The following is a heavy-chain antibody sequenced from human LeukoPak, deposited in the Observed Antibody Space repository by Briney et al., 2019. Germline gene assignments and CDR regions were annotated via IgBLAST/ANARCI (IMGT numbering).Heavy chain of an antibody. Sequence: SETLSLTCTVSGYSISSGYYWGWIRQPPGKGLEWIGSIYHSGSTYYNPSLKSRVTISVDTSKNQFSLKLSSVTAADTAVYYCASYSSGQSNWFDPWGQGTLVTVSS. J-gene: IGHJ5*02. CDR1: GYSISSGYY. V-gene: IGHV4-38-2*02. D-gene: IGHD6-19*01. CDR3: ASYSSGQSNWFDP. CDR2: IYHSGST.